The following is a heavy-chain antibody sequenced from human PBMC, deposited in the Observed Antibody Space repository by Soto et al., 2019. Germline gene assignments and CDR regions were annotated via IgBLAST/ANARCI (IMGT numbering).Heavy chain of an antibody. Sequence: SETLSLTCAVYGGSFSGYYWSWIRQPPGKGLEWIGEINHSGSTNYNPSLKSRVTISVDTSKNQFSLKLSSVTAADTAVYYCARGVTSRGITGTYPWFDPWGQGTLVTVSS. V-gene: IGHV4-34*01. CDR2: INHSGST. CDR1: GGSFSGYY. D-gene: IGHD1-7*01. CDR3: ARGVTSRGITGTYPWFDP. J-gene: IGHJ5*02.